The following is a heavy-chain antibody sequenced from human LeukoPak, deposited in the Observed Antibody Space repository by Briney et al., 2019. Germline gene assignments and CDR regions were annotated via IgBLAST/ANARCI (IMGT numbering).Heavy chain of an antibody. CDR3: ARVGLLPFDY. V-gene: IGHV3-48*03. D-gene: IGHD3-16*01. CDR2: ISSGDDSI. CDR1: GFTFSSYE. J-gene: IGHJ4*02. Sequence: PGGSLRLSCAASGFTFSSYEMNWVRQAPGKGLEWISYISSGDDSIYYADSVKGRFTISRDNTKNSLYLQMNNLRVEDTAVYYCARVGLLPFDYWGQGTLVTVSS.